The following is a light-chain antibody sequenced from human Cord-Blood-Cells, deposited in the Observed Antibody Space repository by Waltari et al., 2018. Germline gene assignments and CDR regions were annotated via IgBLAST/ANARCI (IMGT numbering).Light chain of an antibody. V-gene: IGKV3-20*01. CDR2: GAS. CDR1: QSVSSSY. CDR3: QQYGSPRT. Sequence: DIVLTPSPGTLSLSPGESASLSCRASQSVSSSYLAWYQQKPGQAPRLLIYGASSRATGIPDRFSGSGSGTDFTLTISRLEPEDFAVYYCQQYGSPRTFGQGTKVEIK. J-gene: IGKJ1*01.